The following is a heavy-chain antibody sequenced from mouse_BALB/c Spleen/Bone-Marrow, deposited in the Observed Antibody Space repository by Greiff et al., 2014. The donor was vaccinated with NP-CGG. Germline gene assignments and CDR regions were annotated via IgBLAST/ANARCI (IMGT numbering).Heavy chain of an antibody. J-gene: IGHJ4*01. CDR2: IDPANGNT. Sequence: VHVKQSGAELVKPGASVKLSCTASGFNIKDTYMHWVKQRPGQGLEWIGRIDPANGNTKYDPKFQGKATITADTSSNTAYLQLSSLTSEDTAVYYCARWEYYAMDYWGQGTSVTVSS. D-gene: IGHD4-1*01. CDR3: ARWEYYAMDY. V-gene: IGHV14-3*02. CDR1: GFNIKDTY.